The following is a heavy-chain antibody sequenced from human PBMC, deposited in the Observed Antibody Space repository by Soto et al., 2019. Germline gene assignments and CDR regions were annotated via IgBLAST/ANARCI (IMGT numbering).Heavy chain of an antibody. CDR2: NYYSGIT. V-gene: IGHV4-31*03. CDR3: ARGSSIAGLYYGMDV. D-gene: IGHD6-6*01. J-gene: IGHJ6*02. Sequence: QVQLQESGPGLVKPSQTLSLTCTVSGGSISSGGYYWTWIRQHPGKGLEWIGYNYYSGITYYNPSLKGRVTISLDRAKNQFSPKPSSVTAAETAVYYCARGSSIAGLYYGMDVWGQGTTVTVSS. CDR1: GGSISSGGYY.